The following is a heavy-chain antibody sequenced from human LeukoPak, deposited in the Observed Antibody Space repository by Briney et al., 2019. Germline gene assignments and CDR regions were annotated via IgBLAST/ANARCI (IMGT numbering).Heavy chain of an antibody. J-gene: IGHJ3*02. CDR2: IIPILGIA. CDR3: ARGEGWSGSYGAFDI. D-gene: IGHD1-26*01. CDR1: GGTFSSYA. Sequence: SAKVSCKASGGTFSSYAISWVRQAPGQGLEWMGRIIPILGIANYAQKFQGRVTITADKSTSTAYMELSSLRSEDTAVYYCARGEGWSGSYGAFDIWGQGTMVTVSS. V-gene: IGHV1-69*04.